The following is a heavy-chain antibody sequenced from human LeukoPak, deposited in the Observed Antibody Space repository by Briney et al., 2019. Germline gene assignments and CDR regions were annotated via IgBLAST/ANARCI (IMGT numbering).Heavy chain of an antibody. CDR1: GGSISSYY. J-gene: IGHJ4*02. CDR3: ARDLRGYCSGGSCFDSDY. Sequence: SETLSLTCTVSGGSISSYYWSWIRQPPGKGLEWIGYIYYSGSTNYNPSLKSRVTISVDTSKNQFSLKLSSVTAADTAVYYCARDLRGYCSGGSCFDSDYWGQGTLVTVSS. V-gene: IGHV4-59*12. D-gene: IGHD2-15*01. CDR2: IYYSGST.